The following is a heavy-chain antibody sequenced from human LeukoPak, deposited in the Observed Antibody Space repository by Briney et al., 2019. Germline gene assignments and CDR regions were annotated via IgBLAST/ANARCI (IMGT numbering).Heavy chain of an antibody. V-gene: IGHV1-18*01. CDR2: ISAYNGNT. D-gene: IGHD4-17*01. CDR1: GYTFTSYG. CDR3: VREIDDYGDPYYFDY. J-gene: IGHJ4*02. Sequence: ASVKVSCKASGYTFTSYGISWVRQAPGQGLEWMGWISAYNGNTNYAQKLQGRVTMTTDASMSTAYMELRSLRSDDTAVYYCVREIDDYGDPYYFDYWGQGTLVTVSS.